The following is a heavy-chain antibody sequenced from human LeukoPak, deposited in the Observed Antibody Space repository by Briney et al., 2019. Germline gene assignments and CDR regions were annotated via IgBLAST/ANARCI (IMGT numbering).Heavy chain of an antibody. Sequence: GGSLRLSCAASGFTFSSYAMSWVRQAPGKGLEWVSAISGSGGSAYYADSVKGRFTISRDNSQNTLCLQMNSLRAEDTAVYYCAKDGQSWVYDAFDIWGQGTMVTVSS. J-gene: IGHJ3*02. D-gene: IGHD6-13*01. CDR3: AKDGQSWVYDAFDI. CDR1: GFTFSSYA. CDR2: ISGSGGSA. V-gene: IGHV3-23*01.